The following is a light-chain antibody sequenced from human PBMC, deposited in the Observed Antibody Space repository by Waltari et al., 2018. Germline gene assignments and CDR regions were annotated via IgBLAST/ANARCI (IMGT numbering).Light chain of an antibody. CDR2: GAS. CDR1: QSVSRA. J-gene: IGKJ1*01. Sequence: EIVLTHSLGTLSLSLGERATASCRASQSVSRALAWYQQKPGQAPRLLIYGASTRATGIPDRFSGSGSGTDFSLTISRLEPDDFAVYYCQHYLRLPVTFGQGTTVEI. V-gene: IGKV3-20*01. CDR3: QHYLRLPVT.